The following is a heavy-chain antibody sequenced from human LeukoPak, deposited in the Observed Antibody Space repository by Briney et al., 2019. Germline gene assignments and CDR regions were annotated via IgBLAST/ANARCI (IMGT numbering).Heavy chain of an antibody. D-gene: IGHD6-6*01. Sequence: GASVKASCKASGYTFTGYYMHWVRQAPGQRLEWMGRINPNIGGTNYAQRFQGRVTMTRDTSISTAYMELSRLRSDDTAVYYCSSSLRNWFDPWGQGTLVTVSS. CDR2: INPNIGGT. CDR3: SSSLRNWFDP. J-gene: IGHJ5*02. V-gene: IGHV1-2*06. CDR1: GYTFTGYY.